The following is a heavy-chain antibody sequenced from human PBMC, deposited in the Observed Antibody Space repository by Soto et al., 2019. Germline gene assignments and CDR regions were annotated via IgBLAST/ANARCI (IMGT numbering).Heavy chain of an antibody. CDR2: ISYDGSNK. Sequence: GGSLRLSCAASGFTFSSYGMHWVRQAPGKGLEWVAVISYDGSNKYYADSVKGRFTISRDNSKNTLYLQMNSLRAEDTAVYYCAKGVGLGGATPATDWFVPWGQGTLFTVSS. CDR3: AKGVGLGGATPATDWFVP. V-gene: IGHV3-30*18. D-gene: IGHD1-26*01. J-gene: IGHJ5*02. CDR1: GFTFSSYG.